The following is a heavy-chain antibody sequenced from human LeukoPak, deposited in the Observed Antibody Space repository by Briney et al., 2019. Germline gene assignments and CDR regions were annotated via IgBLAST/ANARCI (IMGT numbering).Heavy chain of an antibody. CDR2: ISSSSSYI. CDR1: GFTFSSYS. J-gene: IGHJ4*02. Sequence: GGSLRLSCAASGFTFSSYSMNWVRQAPGKGLEWVSSISSSSSYIYYADSVKGRFTISRDNAKNSLYLQMNSLRAEDTAVYYCASFPINWGSGGSRDPFDYWGQGTLVTVSS. CDR3: ASFPINWGSGGSRDPFDY. D-gene: IGHD7-27*01. V-gene: IGHV3-21*01.